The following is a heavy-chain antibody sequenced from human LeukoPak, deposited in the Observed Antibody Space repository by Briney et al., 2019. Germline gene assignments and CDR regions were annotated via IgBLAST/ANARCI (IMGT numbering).Heavy chain of an antibody. D-gene: IGHD3-22*01. V-gene: IGHV3-33*06. J-gene: IGHJ4*02. Sequence: GGSLRLSCAASEFTFSSYGLHWVRQAPGKGLEWVAVIWYDGSNKYYADSVKGRFTISRDNSKNTLYLQMNSLRAEDTAVYYCAKVKSMIVAPIDYWGQGTLVTVSS. CDR1: EFTFSSYG. CDR3: AKVKSMIVAPIDY. CDR2: IWYDGSNK.